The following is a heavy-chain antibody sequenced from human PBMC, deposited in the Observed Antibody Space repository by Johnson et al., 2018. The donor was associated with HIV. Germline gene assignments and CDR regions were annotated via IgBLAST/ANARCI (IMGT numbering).Heavy chain of an antibody. J-gene: IGHJ3*02. CDR3: ARDFIAPELGDAFDI. Sequence: QVQLVESGGGLVQPGGSLRLSCAASGFTFSSYGMHWVRQAPGKGLEWVAVMSYDGNSKFYADSVKGRFTISRDNSKNTLFMQMNSLRGEDTAVYYCARDFIAPELGDAFDIWGLGTMVTVSS. CDR2: MSYDGNSK. D-gene: IGHD6-25*01. V-gene: IGHV3-30*03. CDR1: GFTFSSYG.